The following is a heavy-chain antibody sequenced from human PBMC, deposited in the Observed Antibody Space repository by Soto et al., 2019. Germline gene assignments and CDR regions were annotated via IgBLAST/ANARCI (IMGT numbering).Heavy chain of an antibody. CDR1: GFTFSSYS. CDR2: ISSSSSYI. CDR3: ARGLGYSYGYWYY. D-gene: IGHD5-18*01. V-gene: IGHV3-21*01. Sequence: GGSLRLSCAASGFTFSSYSMNWVRQAPGKGLEWVSSISSSSSYIYYADSVKGRFTISRDNAKNSLYLQMNSLRAEDTAVYYCARGLGYSYGYWYYWGQGTLVTVSS. J-gene: IGHJ4*02.